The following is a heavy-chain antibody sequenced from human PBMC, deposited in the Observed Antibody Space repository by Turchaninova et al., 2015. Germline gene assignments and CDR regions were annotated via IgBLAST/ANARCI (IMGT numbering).Heavy chain of an antibody. CDR2: IYHSGRT. D-gene: IGHD1-26*01. J-gene: IGHJ4*02. CDR3: ARQPAQGKWYFDY. CDR1: GDSISSDYY. Sequence: TCVVSGDSISSDYYWTWIRQPPGEGLVWVASIYHSGRTYYNPSLKSRVTVSVDTSKNQFSLRLTSVTAADTAFYYCARQPAQGKWYFDYWGRGALVTVSS. V-gene: IGHV4-38-2*01.